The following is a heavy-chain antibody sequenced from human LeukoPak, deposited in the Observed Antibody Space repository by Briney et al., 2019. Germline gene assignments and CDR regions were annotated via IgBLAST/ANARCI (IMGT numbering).Heavy chain of an antibody. CDR2: IYYSGST. CDR1: GGSISSYY. J-gene: IGHJ4*02. V-gene: IGHV4-59*01. D-gene: IGHD1-26*01. CDR3: ARDAGGSYYDY. Sequence: PSETLSLTCTVSGGSISSYYWSWIRQPPGKGLEWIGYIYYSGSTNYNPSLKSRVTISVDTSKNQFSLKLSSVTAADAAVNYCARDAGGSYYDYWGQGTLVTVSS.